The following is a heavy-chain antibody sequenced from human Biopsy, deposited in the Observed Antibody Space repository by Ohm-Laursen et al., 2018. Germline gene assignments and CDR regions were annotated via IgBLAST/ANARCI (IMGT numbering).Heavy chain of an antibody. D-gene: IGHD2-8*01. J-gene: IGHJ4*02. CDR2: INCKTGAT. CDR1: SYTFTDYN. Sequence: ASVKVSCKVSSYTFTDYNIHWMRQAPGHGLEWLGYINCKTGATNYAQKFQGTVTMTRDTSISTAYLALGSLRSADTAIYYCARDPLNGHKHFDYWGQGSLVTVSS. V-gene: IGHV1-2*02. CDR3: ARDPLNGHKHFDY.